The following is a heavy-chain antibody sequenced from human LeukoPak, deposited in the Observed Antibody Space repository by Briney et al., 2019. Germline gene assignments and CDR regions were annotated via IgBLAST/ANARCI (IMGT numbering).Heavy chain of an antibody. CDR2: IFYSGST. CDR1: GGSISSSSYY. V-gene: IGHV4-39*01. J-gene: IGHJ4*01. Sequence: SETLSLTCTVSGGSISSSSYYWGWIRQPPGKGLEWIGSIFYSGSTYYNPSLQSRVTISVDTSKNQFSLKLSSVTATDTAVYYCARYRGAVAGNYFDYWGRGTLVTVSS. CDR3: ARYRGAVAGNYFDY. D-gene: IGHD6-19*01.